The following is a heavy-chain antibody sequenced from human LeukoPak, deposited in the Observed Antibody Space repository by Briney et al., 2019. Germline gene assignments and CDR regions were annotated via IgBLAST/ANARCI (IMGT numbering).Heavy chain of an antibody. CDR2: ISADSYYT. D-gene: IGHD5-18*01. CDR1: GFTFSSHA. J-gene: IGHJ4*02. CDR3: ANFVDTSMGGNDY. Sequence: PGGSLRLSCAASGFTFSSHAMSWVRQAPGKGLEWVSAISADSYYTYYADSVQGRFTISRDNSKNTLYLHMNGLRAEDTALYFCANFVDTSMGGNDYWGQGTLVTVSS. V-gene: IGHV3-23*01.